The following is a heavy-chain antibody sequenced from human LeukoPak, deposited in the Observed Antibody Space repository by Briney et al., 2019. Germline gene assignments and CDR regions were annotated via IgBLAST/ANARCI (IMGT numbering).Heavy chain of an antibody. CDR2: IKQDGSEK. Sequence: GGSLRLSCAASGFTFSSYWMSWVRQAPGKGRDWVANIKQDGSEKYYVDSVKGRFTISRDNAKNSLYLQMNSLRAEDTAVFYCAREGGGSGTYFGFYDYYYMDVWGKGTTVTISS. J-gene: IGHJ6*03. CDR1: GFTFSSYW. D-gene: IGHD3-10*01. V-gene: IGHV3-7*01. CDR3: AREGGGSGTYFGFYDYYYMDV.